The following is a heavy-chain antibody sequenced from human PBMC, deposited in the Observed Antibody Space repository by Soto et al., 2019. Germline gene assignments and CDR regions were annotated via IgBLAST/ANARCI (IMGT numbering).Heavy chain of an antibody. CDR2: INPSGGST. Sequence: ASVKVSCKASGYTFISYGISWVRQAPGQGLEWMGIINPSGGSTSYAQKFQGRVTMTRDTSTSTVYMELSSLRSEDTAVYYCARADQVLDKVFDYWGQGTLVTVS. J-gene: IGHJ4*02. CDR3: ARADQVLDKVFDY. CDR1: GYTFISYG. V-gene: IGHV1-46*01. D-gene: IGHD3-9*01.